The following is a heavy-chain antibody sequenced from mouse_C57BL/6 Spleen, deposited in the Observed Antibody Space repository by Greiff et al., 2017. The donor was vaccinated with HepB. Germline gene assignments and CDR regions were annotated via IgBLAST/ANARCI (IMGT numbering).Heavy chain of an antibody. Sequence: EVMLVESGGGLVKPGGSLKLSCAASGFTFSDYGMHWVRQAPEKGLEWVAYISSGSSTIYYADTVKGRFTISRDNAKNTLFLQMTSLRSEDTAMYYWARRGFYYGNFDYWGQGTTLTVSS. J-gene: IGHJ2*01. CDR3: ARRGFYYGNFDY. V-gene: IGHV5-17*01. CDR1: GFTFSDYG. CDR2: ISSGSSTI. D-gene: IGHD2-1*01.